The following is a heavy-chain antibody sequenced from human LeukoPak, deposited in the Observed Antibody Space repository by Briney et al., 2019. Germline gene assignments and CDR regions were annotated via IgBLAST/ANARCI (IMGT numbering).Heavy chain of an antibody. CDR3: VILYYDILTGYPNAFDI. D-gene: IGHD3-9*01. CDR1: GFTFSNYA. CDR2: ISYDGTNK. V-gene: IGHV3-30-3*01. Sequence: GGSLRLSCAASGFTFSNYAIHWVRQAPGKGLEWVAVISYDGTNKYYADSVKGRFTISRDNSKNTLYLQVDSLRAEDTAVYYCVILYYDILTGYPNAFDIWGQGTVVTVCS. J-gene: IGHJ3*02.